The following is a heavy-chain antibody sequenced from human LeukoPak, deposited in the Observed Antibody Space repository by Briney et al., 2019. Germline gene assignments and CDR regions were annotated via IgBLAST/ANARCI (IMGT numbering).Heavy chain of an antibody. Sequence: SETLSLTCTVSGGSISSSSYYWGWIRQPPGKGLEWIGSIYYSGSTYYNPSLKSRVTISVDTSKNQFSLKLSSVTAADTAVYYCARLYSSSTSGMDVWGQGTTVTVSS. CDR2: IYYSGST. D-gene: IGHD6-13*01. J-gene: IGHJ6*02. CDR3: ARLYSSSTSGMDV. V-gene: IGHV4-39*07. CDR1: GGSISSSSYY.